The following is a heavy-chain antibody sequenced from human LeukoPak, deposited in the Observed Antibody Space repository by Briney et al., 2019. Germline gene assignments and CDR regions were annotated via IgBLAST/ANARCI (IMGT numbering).Heavy chain of an antibody. CDR3: ARGYRYFAVPLSYYFDY. D-gene: IGHD3-9*01. J-gene: IGHJ4*02. CDR1: GGSISSSSYY. V-gene: IGHV4-39*07. CDR2: IYYSGST. Sequence: SETLSLTCTVSGGSISSSSYYWGWIRQPPGKGLEWIGSIYYSGSTYYNPSLKSRVTISVDTSKNQFSLKLSSVTAADTAVYYCARGYRYFAVPLSYYFDYWGQGTLVTVSS.